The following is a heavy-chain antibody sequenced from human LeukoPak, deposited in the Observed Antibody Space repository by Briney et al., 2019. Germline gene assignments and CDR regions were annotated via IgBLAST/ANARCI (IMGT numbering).Heavy chain of an antibody. D-gene: IGHD3-10*01. CDR1: GGSISSSSYY. CDR2: IYYSGST. V-gene: IGHV4-39*01. Sequence: PSETLSLTCTVSGGSISSSSYYWGWIRQPPGKGLEWIGSIYYSGSTYYNPSLKSRVTISVDTSKNQFSLKLSSVTAADTAVYYCARLSRYYYGSGSDDTLIFWGQGTLVTVSS. CDR3: ARLSRYYYGSGSDDTLIF. J-gene: IGHJ4*02.